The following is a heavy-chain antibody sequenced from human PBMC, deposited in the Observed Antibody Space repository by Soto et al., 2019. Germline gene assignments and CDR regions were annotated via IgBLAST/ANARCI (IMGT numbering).Heavy chain of an antibody. CDR2: ISGSAGST. CDR3: AKDSAYSGYDQNWFDP. V-gene: IGHV3-23*01. CDR1: GFSFRSYA. J-gene: IGHJ5*02. Sequence: PGGSLRLSCAASGFSFRSYAMSWVRQAPGKGLEWVSDISGSAGSTYYADSVKGRFTISRDNSKNTLYLQMNSLRAEDTAVYYCAKDSAYSGYDQNWFDPWGQGTLVTVSS. D-gene: IGHD5-12*01.